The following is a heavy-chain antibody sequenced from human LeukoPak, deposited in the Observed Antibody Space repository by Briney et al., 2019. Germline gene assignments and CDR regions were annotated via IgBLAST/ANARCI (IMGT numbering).Heavy chain of an antibody. V-gene: IGHV4-59*08. Sequence: SETLSLTCTVSGGSISSYYWSWIRQPPGKGLEWIGYIYYSGSTNYNPSLKSRVTISVDTSKNQFSLKLSSVTAADTAVYYCAGILAYCGGDCYTLDYWGQGTLVTVSS. D-gene: IGHD2-21*02. J-gene: IGHJ4*02. CDR2: IYYSGST. CDR1: GGSISSYY. CDR3: AGILAYCGGDCYTLDY.